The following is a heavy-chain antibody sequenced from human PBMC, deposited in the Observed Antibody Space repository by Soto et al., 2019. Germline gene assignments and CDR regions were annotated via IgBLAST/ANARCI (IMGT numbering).Heavy chain of an antibody. CDR2: CRSRVDNYAT. D-gene: IGHD3-10*01. Sequence: EVQLVESGGGLVQPGGSLRLSCATSGITFSDHDMDWVRQAPGKGLEWLGRCRSRVDNYATDYAASVKGRFTFSRDESKSSLSLQMRSLKTGDTAMYYCVLWVQGLINYWGQGTLVTVSS. CDR1: GITFSDHD. J-gene: IGHJ4*02. CDR3: VLWVQGLINY. V-gene: IGHV3-72*01.